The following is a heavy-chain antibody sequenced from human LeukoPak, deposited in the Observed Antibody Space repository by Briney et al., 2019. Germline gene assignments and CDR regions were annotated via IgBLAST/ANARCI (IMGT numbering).Heavy chain of an antibody. CDR2: INHSGST. Sequence: SETLSLTCTVSGGSITSYYWSWIRQPPGKGLEWIGEINHSGSTNYNPSLKSRVTISVDTSKNQFSLKLSSVTAADTAVYYCARGYCSGGSCYPRSNYYYMDVWGKGTTVTISS. D-gene: IGHD2-15*01. CDR1: GGSITSYY. CDR3: ARGYCSGGSCYPRSNYYYMDV. V-gene: IGHV4-34*01. J-gene: IGHJ6*03.